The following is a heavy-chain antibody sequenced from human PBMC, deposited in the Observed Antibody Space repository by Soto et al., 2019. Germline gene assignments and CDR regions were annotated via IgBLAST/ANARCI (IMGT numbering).Heavy chain of an antibody. CDR1: GFTFSSYA. CDR2: ISGSGGST. V-gene: IGHV3-23*01. D-gene: IGHD6-19*01. J-gene: IGHJ3*02. CDR3: AKDNMAVAGPRDDAFDI. Sequence: PGGSLRLSCAASGFTFSSYAMSWVRQAPGKGLEWVSAISGSGGSTYYADSVKGRFTISRDNSKNTLYLQMNSLRAEDTAVYYCAKDNMAVAGPRDDAFDIWGQGTMVTVSS.